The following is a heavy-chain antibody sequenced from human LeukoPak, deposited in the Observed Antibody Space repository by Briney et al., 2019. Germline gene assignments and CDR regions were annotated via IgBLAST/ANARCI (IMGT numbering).Heavy chain of an antibody. Sequence: GASVKVSCKASGYTFTSYYKHWVRQAPGQGLEWMGIINPSGGSTSYAQKFQGRVTMTRDTSTSTVYMELSSLRSEDTAVYYCASGRTTPNESGTTGYWGQGTLVTVSS. CDR3: ASGRTTPNESGTTGY. D-gene: IGHD1-7*01. CDR2: INPSGGST. CDR1: GYTFTSYY. V-gene: IGHV1-46*01. J-gene: IGHJ4*02.